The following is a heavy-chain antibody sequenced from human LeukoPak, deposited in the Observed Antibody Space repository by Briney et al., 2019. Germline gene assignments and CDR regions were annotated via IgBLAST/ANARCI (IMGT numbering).Heavy chain of an antibody. CDR3: AKDLFLFFGDT. D-gene: IGHD3/OR15-3a*01. CDR1: GFTFTSYP. V-gene: IGHV3-23*01. CDR2: IASDGFMA. J-gene: IGHJ5*02. Sequence: GGSLRLSCAASGFTFTSYPMNWVRQAPGKGLGWVATIASDGFMAYYADSLKGRFVISRDNSQQTIYLQMNSLRADDTAVYYCAKDLFLFFGDTRGQGTMVTVSS.